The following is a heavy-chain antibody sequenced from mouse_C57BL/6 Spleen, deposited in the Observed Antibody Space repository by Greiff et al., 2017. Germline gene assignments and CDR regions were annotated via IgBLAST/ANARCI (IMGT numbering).Heavy chain of an antibody. J-gene: IGHJ2*01. CDR1: GYTFTDYE. Sequence: QVQLQQSGAELVRPGASVTLSCKASGYTFTDYEMHWVKQTPVHGLEWIGAIDPETGGTAYNQKFKGKAILTADKSSSTAYMELRSLPSEDSAVYYCTRRNWDPHYFDYWGQGTTLTVSS. CDR2: IDPETGGT. V-gene: IGHV1-15*01. D-gene: IGHD4-1*01. CDR3: TRRNWDPHYFDY.